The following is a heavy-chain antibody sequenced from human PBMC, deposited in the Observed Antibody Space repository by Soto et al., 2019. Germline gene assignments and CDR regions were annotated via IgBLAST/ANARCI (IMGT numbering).Heavy chain of an antibody. Sequence: QVNLVQSGAEVKKPGASVKVSCKASGYNFNGYYIHWVRQAPGQGLEWMGWMNPNTGGANYAQKFQGKVIMTTDTSINTAYRELRSLTSDDTAVYYCAKVISTIGSKQWLTQTKHQALDYWGQGTLVTVSS. CDR1: GYNFNGYY. D-gene: IGHD6-19*01. CDR2: MNPNTGGA. V-gene: IGHV1-2*02. CDR3: AKVISTIGSKQWLTQTKHQALDY. J-gene: IGHJ4*02.